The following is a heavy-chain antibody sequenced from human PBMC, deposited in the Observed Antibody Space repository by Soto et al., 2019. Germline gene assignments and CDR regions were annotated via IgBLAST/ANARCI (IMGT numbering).Heavy chain of an antibody. J-gene: IGHJ4*02. V-gene: IGHV3-23*01. CDR3: ATCLCSTSCSIDY. D-gene: IGHD2-2*01. CDR1: GFTFNTYA. Sequence: EVQLLESGGGLIRPGGSLRLSCAASGFTFNTYAMSWVRQAPGKGLEWVSFISGSGGGTSYADSVKGRFTISRDNSKNTLYLQMNSLRAEDTAVYYCATCLCSTSCSIDYWGQGTLVTVSS. CDR2: ISGSGGGT.